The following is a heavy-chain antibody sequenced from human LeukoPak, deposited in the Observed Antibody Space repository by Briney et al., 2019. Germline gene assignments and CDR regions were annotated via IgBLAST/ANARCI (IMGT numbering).Heavy chain of an antibody. CDR1: GGSISSYY. J-gene: IGHJ4*02. Sequence: PSETLSLTCTVSGGSISSYYWSWVRQPPGKGLEWVGYISYSGGSTYNPSLKRLVTTSIATSKTQFSLRLSSVTAADTALYYCARVGDTSGYYYYFDYWGQGTLVTVSS. CDR3: ARVGDTSGYYYYFDY. D-gene: IGHD3-22*01. V-gene: IGHV4-59*08. CDR2: ISYSGGS.